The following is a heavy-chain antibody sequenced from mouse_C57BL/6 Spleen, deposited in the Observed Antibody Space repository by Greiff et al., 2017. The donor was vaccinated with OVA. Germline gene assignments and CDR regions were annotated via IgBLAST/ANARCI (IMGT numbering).Heavy chain of an antibody. CDR2: IYPGDGDT. CDR3: ARHGSSFWFAY. CDR1: GYAFSSYW. V-gene: IGHV1-80*01. J-gene: IGHJ3*01. D-gene: IGHD1-1*01. Sequence: VQLVESGAELVKPGASVKISCKASGYAFSSYWMNWVKQRPGKGLEWIGQIYPGDGDTNYNGKFKGKATLTADKSSSTAYMQLSSLTSEDSAVYFCARHGSSFWFAYWGQGTLVTVSA.